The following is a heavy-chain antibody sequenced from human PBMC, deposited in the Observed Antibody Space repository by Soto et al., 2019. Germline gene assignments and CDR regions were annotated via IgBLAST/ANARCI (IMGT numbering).Heavy chain of an antibody. CDR3: ARDPYYYDSRGQHFDY. V-gene: IGHV3-30-3*01. J-gene: IGHJ4*02. Sequence: GGSLRLSCAGSGFPFSYYSIHWVRRAPGKGLEWVAGISYDGTNNCYAESVEGRFIISRDNSKHTLFLQMNGLRPEDTAVYYCARDPYYYDSRGQHFDYWGQGTLVTVSS. CDR1: GFPFSYYS. CDR2: ISYDGTNN. D-gene: IGHD3-22*01.